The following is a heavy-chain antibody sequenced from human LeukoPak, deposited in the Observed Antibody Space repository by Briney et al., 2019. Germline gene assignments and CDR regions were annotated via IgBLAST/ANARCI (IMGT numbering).Heavy chain of an antibody. J-gene: IGHJ6*03. D-gene: IGHD2-2*01. Sequence: PSETLSLTCAVSGGSISSYYWSWIRQPPGKGLECIGYIYYSGSTNYNPSLKSRVTISVDTSKNQFSLKLSSVTAADTAVYYCARYNYCSSTSCYYYYYYMDVWGKGTTVTVSS. CDR2: IYYSGST. CDR1: GGSISSYY. CDR3: ARYNYCSSTSCYYYYYYMDV. V-gene: IGHV4-59*13.